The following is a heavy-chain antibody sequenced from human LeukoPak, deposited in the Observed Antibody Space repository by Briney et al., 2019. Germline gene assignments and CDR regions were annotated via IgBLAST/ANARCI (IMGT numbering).Heavy chain of an antibody. CDR3: ARRRDSGDHFSFDY. Sequence: SETLSLTCAVYDGSFSGYFWRWVRQPPGKGLEWIGEINQSGSTNYNPSLKSRVTISVDTSKNQFSLKLNSVTAADTAVYFCARRRDSGDHFSFDYWGQGILVIVSS. CDR1: DGSFSGYF. CDR2: INQSGST. J-gene: IGHJ4*02. D-gene: IGHD3-22*01. V-gene: IGHV4-34*01.